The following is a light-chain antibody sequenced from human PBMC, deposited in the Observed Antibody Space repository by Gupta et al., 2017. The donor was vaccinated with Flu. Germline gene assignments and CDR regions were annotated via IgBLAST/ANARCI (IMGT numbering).Light chain of an antibody. CDR3: QQDDELRWT. CDR1: QEISNY. V-gene: IGKV1-33*01. CDR2: DAS. Sequence: PSSLSASVGDRVTITCQASQEISNYLNWYHQKPGKAPKRLIYDASNLETGVPSRFSRSGSGADFTFTISSLQPEDIATYYCQQDDELRWTFGQGTKVEIK. J-gene: IGKJ1*01.